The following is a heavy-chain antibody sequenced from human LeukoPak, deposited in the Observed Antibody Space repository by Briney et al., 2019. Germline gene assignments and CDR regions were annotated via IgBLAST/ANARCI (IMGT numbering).Heavy chain of an antibody. CDR2: LYYSGST. D-gene: IGHD2-2*02. V-gene: IGHV4-39*07. CDR1: GGSISSSGYY. J-gene: IGHJ4*02. Sequence: SETLSLTCTVSGGSISSSGYYWGWIRQPPGKGLEWIGSLYYSGSTYYNPSLKSRVTISVDTSKNQFSLKLSSVTAADTAVYYCARTSHCSSTSCYRGRRGMYYFDYWGQGTLVTVSS. CDR3: ARTSHCSSTSCYRGRRGMYYFDY.